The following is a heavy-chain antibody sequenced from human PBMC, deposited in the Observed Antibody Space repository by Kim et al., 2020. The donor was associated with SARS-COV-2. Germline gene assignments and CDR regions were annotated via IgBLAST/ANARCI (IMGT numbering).Heavy chain of an antibody. CDR3: ARVPNWVGGYYYYAADV. CDR1: GYTFTNYD. J-gene: IGHJ6*02. V-gene: IGHV1-8*01. Sequence: ASVKVSCKASGYTFTNYDINWVRQATGQGLEWMGWMNPNSGNTGYAQKFQGRVTMTRSTSISTAYMELSSLRSEDTAVYYCARVPNWVGGYYYYAADVWGQGTTVTVSS. D-gene: IGHD7-27*01. CDR2: MNPNSGNT.